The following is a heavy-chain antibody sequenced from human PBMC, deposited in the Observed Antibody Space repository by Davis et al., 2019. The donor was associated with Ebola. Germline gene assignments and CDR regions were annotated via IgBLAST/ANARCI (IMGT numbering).Heavy chain of an antibody. CDR1: GGSISSSSYY. V-gene: IGHV4-39*02. J-gene: IGHJ5*02. D-gene: IGHD2-21*01. Sequence: GSLRLSCTVSGGSISSSSYYWGWIRQPPGKGLEWIGSVFYSGTPYYNPFLKSRVTMSVDTSKNQFSVRLSSLTAADTGFYYCAREETRGSIAGWFDPWGQGTLVTVSS. CDR2: VFYSGTP. CDR3: AREETRGSIAGWFDP.